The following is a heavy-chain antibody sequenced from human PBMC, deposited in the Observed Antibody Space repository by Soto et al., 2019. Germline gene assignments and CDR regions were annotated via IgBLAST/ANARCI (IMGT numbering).Heavy chain of an antibody. Sequence: PGGSLRLSCAASGFTFSSYAMSWVRQAPGKGLEWVSAISGSGGSTYYADSVKGRFTISRDNSKNTLYLQMNSLRAEDTAVYYCALRTTYYYDSSGSPWGQGTLVTV. CDR3: ALRTTYYYDSSGSP. D-gene: IGHD3-22*01. V-gene: IGHV3-23*01. CDR2: ISGSGGST. J-gene: IGHJ5*02. CDR1: GFTFSSYA.